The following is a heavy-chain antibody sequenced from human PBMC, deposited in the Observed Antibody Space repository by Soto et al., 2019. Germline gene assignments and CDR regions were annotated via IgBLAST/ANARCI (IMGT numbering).Heavy chain of an antibody. V-gene: IGHV1-69*01. CDR1: GGTFSSYA. CDR3: ASGGNSIGFVY. CDR2: IIPIFGTA. Sequence: QVQLVQSGAEVQKPGSSVKVSCKASGGTFSSYAISWVRQAPGQGLEWMGGIIPIFGTANYAQKFQGRVTITGEESTSTAYRELSSLRSEDTAVYSCASGGNSIGFVYWGQGTLVTVSS. J-gene: IGHJ4*02. D-gene: IGHD2-21*02.